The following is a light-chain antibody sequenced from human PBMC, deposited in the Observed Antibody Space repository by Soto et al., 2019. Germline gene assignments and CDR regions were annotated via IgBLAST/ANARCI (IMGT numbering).Light chain of an antibody. J-gene: IGKJ5*01. CDR1: QSVSSN. CDR2: GAS. CDR3: QQYNNRPPIT. Sequence: DIVMTQSPDSLAVSLGERATLSCRASQSVSSNLAWYQQKPGQAPRLLIYGASTRATGIPARFSGSGSGTEFTLTISSLQSEDFAVYYCQQYNNRPPITFGQGTRLEIK. V-gene: IGKV3-15*01.